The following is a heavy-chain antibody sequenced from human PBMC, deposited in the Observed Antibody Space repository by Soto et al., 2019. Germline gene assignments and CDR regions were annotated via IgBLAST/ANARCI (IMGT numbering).Heavy chain of an antibody. CDR2: INAGNGNT. Sequence: ASVKVSCKASGYTFTSYAMHWVRQAPGQRLEWMGWINAGNGNTKYSQKFQGRVTMTRDTSTNTAYMELSSLRSEDTAVYYCARIPPLIVVVAAATDYYYTMDVWGQGTTVTVSS. CDR1: GYTFTSYA. V-gene: IGHV1-3*01. CDR3: ARIPPLIVVVAAATDYYYTMDV. D-gene: IGHD2-2*01. J-gene: IGHJ6*02.